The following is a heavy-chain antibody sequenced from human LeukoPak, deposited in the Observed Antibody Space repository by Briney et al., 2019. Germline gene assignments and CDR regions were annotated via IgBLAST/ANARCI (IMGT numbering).Heavy chain of an antibody. CDR1: GGSISSGGYY. J-gene: IGHJ3*02. Sequence: SETLSLTCTVSGGSISSGGYYWSWIRQHPGKGLEWIGYIYYSGSTYYNPSLKSRVTISVDTSKNQFSLKLSSVTAVDTAVYYCARENYYGSAKVNAFDIWGQGTMVTVSS. D-gene: IGHD3-10*01. CDR2: IYYSGST. V-gene: IGHV4-31*03. CDR3: ARENYYGSAKVNAFDI.